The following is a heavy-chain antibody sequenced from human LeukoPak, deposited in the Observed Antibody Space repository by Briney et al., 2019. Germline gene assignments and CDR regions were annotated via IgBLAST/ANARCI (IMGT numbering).Heavy chain of an antibody. CDR3: ARDAPTDCTNGVCPFYYMDV. CDR2: IIPIFGTA. Sequence: SVKVSCKASGATFSSYAISWVRQAPGQGLEWMGGIIPIFGTANYAQKFQGRVTITADKSTSTAYMELSSLRSEDTAVYYCARDAPTDCTNGVCPFYYMDVWGKGTTVTVSS. D-gene: IGHD2-8*01. J-gene: IGHJ6*03. CDR1: GATFSSYA. V-gene: IGHV1-69*06.